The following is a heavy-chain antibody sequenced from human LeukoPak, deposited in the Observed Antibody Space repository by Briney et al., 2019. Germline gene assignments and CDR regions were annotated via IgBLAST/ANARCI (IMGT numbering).Heavy chain of an antibody. CDR2: IYYSGST. Sequence: SETLSLTCTVSGGSITNYYWSWIRQPPGKGLEWIGYIYYSGSTNYNPSLKSRVTISVDTSKNQFSLKLSSVTAADTAVYYCARVLVGATNDAFDIWGQGTMVTVSS. D-gene: IGHD1-26*01. J-gene: IGHJ3*02. CDR1: GGSITNYY. V-gene: IGHV4-59*01. CDR3: ARVLVGATNDAFDI.